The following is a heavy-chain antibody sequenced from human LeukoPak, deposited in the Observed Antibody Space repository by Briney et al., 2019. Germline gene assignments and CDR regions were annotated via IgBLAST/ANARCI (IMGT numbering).Heavy chain of an antibody. CDR2: ISSSSSYI. CDR1: GFTFSSYS. D-gene: IGHD5-12*01. CDR3: ARDHRSGYDSRWFDP. V-gene: IGHV3-21*01. J-gene: IGHJ5*02. Sequence: GGSLRLSCAASGFTFSSYSMNWVRQAPGKGLEWVSSISSSSSYIYYADSVKGRFTISRDNAKNSLYLQMNSLRAEDTAVYYCARDHRSGYDSRWFDPWGQGTLVTVSS.